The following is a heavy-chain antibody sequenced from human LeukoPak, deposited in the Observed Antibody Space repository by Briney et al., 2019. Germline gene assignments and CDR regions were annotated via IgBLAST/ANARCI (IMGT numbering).Heavy chain of an antibody. CDR2: ISGSSSTI. Sequence: PGGSLRLSCVASGFTFSSYSMNWVRQAPGKGLEWVSYISGSSSTIYYADSVKGRFTISRDNAKNSLYLQMNSLRAEDTAVYYCARGAVAGYYWGREPWSPSPQ. V-gene: IGHV3-48*04. D-gene: IGHD6-19*01. J-gene: IGHJ4*02. CDR3: ARGAVAGYY. CDR1: GFTFSSYS.